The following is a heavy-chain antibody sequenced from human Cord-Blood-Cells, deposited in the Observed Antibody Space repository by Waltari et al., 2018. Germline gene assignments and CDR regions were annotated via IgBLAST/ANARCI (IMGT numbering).Heavy chain of an antibody. D-gene: IGHD6-13*01. J-gene: IGHJ4*02. CDR2: SWYDGSNK. Sequence: QVQLVASGGGVGRRGRARRLSGAPSGFTCISYGMLWVRQAPGKGREWVAVSWYDGSNKYDADSVKVRFTIARDNSKNTLYLQMNSLRAEDTAGYSCARGRGESSSWYYFDYWGQGTLVTVSS. CDR1: GFTCISYG. V-gene: IGHV3-33*01. CDR3: ARGRGESSSWYYFDY.